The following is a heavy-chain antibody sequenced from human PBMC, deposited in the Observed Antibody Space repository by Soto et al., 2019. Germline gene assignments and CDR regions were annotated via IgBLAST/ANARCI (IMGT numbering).Heavy chain of an antibody. CDR3: ARLYGSGRLGGVY. J-gene: IGHJ4*02. Sequence: QVQLQESGPGLVKPAETLSLTCIVSGGSISTDNYYWAWIRQPPGKGLEWIGSIYYSGSTTYNPSLKRRVTMSVDTSMNQFSLKLTSVTAADTAVYYCARLYGSGRLGGVYWGQGTLVSVSS. D-gene: IGHD3-10*01. CDR1: GGSISTDNYY. V-gene: IGHV4-39*01. CDR2: IYYSGST.